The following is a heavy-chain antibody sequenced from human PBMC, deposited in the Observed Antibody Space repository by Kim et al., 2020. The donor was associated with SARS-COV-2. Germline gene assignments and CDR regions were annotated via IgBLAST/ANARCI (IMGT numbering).Heavy chain of an antibody. CDR3: AREGDIRIFDY. Sequence: SETLSLTCAVYGGSFSGYYWSWIRQPPGKGLEWIGEINHSGSTNYNPSLKSRVTISVDTSKNQFSLKLSSVTAADTAVYYCAREGDIRIFDYWGQGTLV. D-gene: IGHD2-15*01. J-gene: IGHJ4*02. CDR2: INHSGST. V-gene: IGHV4-34*01. CDR1: GGSFSGYY.